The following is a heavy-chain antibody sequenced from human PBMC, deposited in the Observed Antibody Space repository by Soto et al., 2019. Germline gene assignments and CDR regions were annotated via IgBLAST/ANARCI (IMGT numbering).Heavy chain of an antibody. D-gene: IGHD4-17*01. V-gene: IGHV4-31*03. Sequence: QVQLQDSGPGQVQPSQTLSLTCTGSGGSVRSGGYYWGWVRQHPGKGLEWIGYIHYSGTTHYNPSLRSRPSISLDTSQNTFSLTLTSMTVADSAIYYCARGRVGLREPIDPFDLWGPGKKVTVS. J-gene: IGHJ3*01. CDR3: ARGRVGLREPIDPFDL. CDR2: IHYSGTT. CDR1: GGSVRSGGYY.